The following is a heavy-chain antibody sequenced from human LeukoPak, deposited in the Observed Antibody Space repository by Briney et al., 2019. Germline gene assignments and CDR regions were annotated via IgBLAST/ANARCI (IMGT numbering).Heavy chain of an antibody. J-gene: IGHJ3*01. V-gene: IGHV3-23*01. CDR2: ITGGGGGT. CDR3: AKDPNGDYVGAFDS. D-gene: IGHD4-17*01. CDR1: GLTFSDYA. Sequence: GMSLRLSCAASGLTFSDYAMTWVRQAPGKGLEWVSSITGGGGGTSYGDSVKGRFTVYRDNSKNTLYLQMNSLRAEDTAIYYCAKDPNGDYVGAFDSWGQGTLVTVSS.